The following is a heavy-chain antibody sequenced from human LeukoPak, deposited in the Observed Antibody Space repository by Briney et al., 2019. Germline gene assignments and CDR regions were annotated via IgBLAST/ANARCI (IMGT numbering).Heavy chain of an antibody. J-gene: IGHJ3*02. CDR1: GFTFSNAW. CDR2: ISTSSNYI. Sequence: GGSLRLSCAASGFTFSNAWMNWVRQAPGKGLEWVSSISTSSNYIYYADSVRGRFTISRDNAKSSLYLQMNSLRAEDTDVYYCARDVGASAPDAFDIWGQGTMVTVSS. D-gene: IGHD3-16*01. CDR3: ARDVGASAPDAFDI. V-gene: IGHV3-21*01.